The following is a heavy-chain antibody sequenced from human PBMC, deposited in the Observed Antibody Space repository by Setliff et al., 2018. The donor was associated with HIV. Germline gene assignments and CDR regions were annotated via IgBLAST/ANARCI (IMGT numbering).Heavy chain of an antibody. Sequence: SETLSLTCAVYNGSFSGYYWTWIRQPPGKGLEWIGYIYYRGTTHYNPSLRSRATLSVDTSKNQFSLNLRSVTVADTAVYYCARTTIVAVPAANYYFDFWGQGDLVTVSS. CDR1: NGSFSGYY. D-gene: IGHD2-2*01. V-gene: IGHV4-34*11. CDR3: ARTTIVAVPAANYYFDF. J-gene: IGHJ4*02. CDR2: IYYRGTT.